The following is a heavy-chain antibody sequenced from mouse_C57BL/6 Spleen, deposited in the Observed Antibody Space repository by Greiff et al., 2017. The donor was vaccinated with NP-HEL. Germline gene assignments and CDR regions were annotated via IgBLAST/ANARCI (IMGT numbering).Heavy chain of an antibody. V-gene: IGHV1-59*01. D-gene: IGHD2-4*01. Sequence: QVQLQQPGAELVRPGTSVKLSCKASGYTFTSYWMHWVKQRPGQGLEWIGVIDPSDSYTNYNQKFKGKATLTVDTSSSTAYMQLSSLTSEDSAVYYCARGGYDYQAWFAYWGQGTLVTVSA. J-gene: IGHJ3*01. CDR3: ARGGYDYQAWFAY. CDR2: IDPSDSYT. CDR1: GYTFTSYW.